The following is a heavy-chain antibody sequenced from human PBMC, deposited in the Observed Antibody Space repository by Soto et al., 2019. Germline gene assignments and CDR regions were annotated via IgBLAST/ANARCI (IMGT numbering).Heavy chain of an antibody. V-gene: IGHV4-4*02. CDR3: ASRDPGTSVDY. CDR2: IYRTGST. CDR1: GGSFTRNNW. D-gene: IGHD1-7*01. J-gene: IGHJ4*02. Sequence: QVQLQESGPGLVKPSGTLSLTCAVSGGSFTRNNWWTWVRQPPGQGLEWIGEIYRTGSTNYNPSLKSRVTISRDKSENQFSLKVTSLTAADTAVYYCASRDPGTSVDYWGQGTVVTVSS.